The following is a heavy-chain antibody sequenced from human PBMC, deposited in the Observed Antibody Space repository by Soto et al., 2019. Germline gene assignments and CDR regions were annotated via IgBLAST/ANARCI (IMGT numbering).Heavy chain of an antibody. CDR3: AKEGYSSSYNDY. CDR2: ISYDGSNK. V-gene: IGHV3-30*18. D-gene: IGHD6-13*01. J-gene: IGHJ4*02. Sequence: QVQLVESGGGVVQPGRSLRLSCAASGFTFSSYGLHWVRQAPGKGLEWVAVISYDGSNKYYADSVKGRFTNSRDNSKNPLYLQMNSLRAEDTAVYYCAKEGYSSSYNDYWGQGTLVTVSS. CDR1: GFTFSSYG.